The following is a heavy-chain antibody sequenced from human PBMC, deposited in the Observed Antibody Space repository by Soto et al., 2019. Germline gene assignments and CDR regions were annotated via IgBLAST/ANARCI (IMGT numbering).Heavy chain of an antibody. D-gene: IGHD3-22*01. CDR2: IIPILGIA. CDR3: TRPSAYYYDSSGSLPGRPYYYYGMDV. V-gene: IGHV1-69*02. CDR1: GGTFSSYT. J-gene: IGHJ6*02. Sequence: ASVKVSCKASGGTFSSYTISWVRQAPGQGLEWMGRIIPILGIANYAQKFQGRVTITADTSTSTAYMELRSLRSDDTAVYYCTRPSAYYYDSSGSLPGRPYYYYGMDVWGQGTTVTVSS.